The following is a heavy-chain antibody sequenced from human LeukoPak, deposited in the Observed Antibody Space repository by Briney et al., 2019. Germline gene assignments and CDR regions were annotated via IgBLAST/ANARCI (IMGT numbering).Heavy chain of an antibody. J-gene: IGHJ4*02. CDR3: ARDHVFSDEDY. CDR1: GFSFSTYS. V-gene: IGHV3-21*04. D-gene: IGHD2-21*02. CDR2: ISSSSSYI. Sequence: GGSLRLSCAASGFSFSTYSMNWVRQAPGKGLEWVSSISSSSSYIFYADSVKGRFTISRDNAKNSLYLQMNSLRAEDTAVYYCARDHVFSDEDYWGQGTLVTVSS.